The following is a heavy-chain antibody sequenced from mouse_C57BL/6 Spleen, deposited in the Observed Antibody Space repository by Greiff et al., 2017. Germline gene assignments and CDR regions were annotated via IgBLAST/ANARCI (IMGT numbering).Heavy chain of an antibody. J-gene: IGHJ4*01. V-gene: IGHV1-54*01. CDR1: GYAFTNSL. CDR3: ARSRGTGAMDY. Sequence: VQLQQSGAELVRPGTSVKVSCKASGYAFTNSLIEWVKQRPGQGLEWIGVINPGSGGTNYNEKFKGKATLTADKSSSTAYMQLSSLTSEDSAVYFCARSRGTGAMDYWGQGTSVTVSS. CDR2: INPGSGGT. D-gene: IGHD3-3*01.